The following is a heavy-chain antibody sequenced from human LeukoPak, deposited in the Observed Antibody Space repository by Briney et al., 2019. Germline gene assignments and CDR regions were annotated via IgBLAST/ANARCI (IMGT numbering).Heavy chain of an antibody. CDR1: GGTFNDYA. D-gene: IGHD2-2*01. V-gene: IGHV1-69*04. CDR2: IIPILGIA. J-gene: IGHJ3*02. CDR3: ARDRGYCYNTHCYQAFDI. Sequence: SVKVSCKASGGTFNDYAINWVRQAPGQGLEWLGRIIPILGIANYAQKFQGRVTITADKSTNTGYMEMSSLRSEDTAVYCCARDRGYCYNTHCYQAFDIWGQGTMVTVSS.